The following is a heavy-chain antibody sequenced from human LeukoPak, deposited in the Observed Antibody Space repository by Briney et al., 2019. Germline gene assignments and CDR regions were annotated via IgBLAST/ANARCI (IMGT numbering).Heavy chain of an antibody. J-gene: IGHJ4*02. D-gene: IGHD4-17*01. CDR1: GFTFNNYA. CDR3: ARDYADYVGYFFFDY. CDR2: ISGGGETT. Sequence: SGGSLRLSCAASGFTFNNYAMNWVSQAPGKGLEWVSSISGGGETTYYADSAKGRFTISRDNSQNTLYLQMNSLRAEDTAVYYCARDYADYVGYFFFDYWGQGTLVTVSS. V-gene: IGHV3-23*01.